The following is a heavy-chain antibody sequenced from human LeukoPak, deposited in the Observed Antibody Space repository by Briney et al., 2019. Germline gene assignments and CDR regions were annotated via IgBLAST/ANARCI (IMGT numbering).Heavy chain of an antibody. D-gene: IGHD1-7*01. CDR3: ASARLTGTTGGYYYYYMDV. V-gene: IGHV4-4*07. Sequence: ASETLSLTCTVSGDSISSYYWSWIRQPAGKGVEWIGRIYTSGSTNYNPSLKSRVTMSVDTSKNQFSLKLSSVTAADTAVYYCASARLTGTTGGYYYYYMDVWGKGTTVTVSS. J-gene: IGHJ6*03. CDR1: GDSISSYY. CDR2: IYTSGST.